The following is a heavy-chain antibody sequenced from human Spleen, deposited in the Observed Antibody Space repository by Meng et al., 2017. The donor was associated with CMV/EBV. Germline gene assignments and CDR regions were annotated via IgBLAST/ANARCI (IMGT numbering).Heavy chain of an antibody. Sequence: GESLKISCAASGFTFSSYGMHWVRQAPGKGLEWVAVIWYDGSNKYYADSVKGRFTISRDNSKNTVYVQMNSLRADDTAVYYCARGFLVVPAAYDYWGQGTLVTVSS. J-gene: IGHJ4*02. D-gene: IGHD2-2*01. V-gene: IGHV3-33*01. CDR3: ARGFLVVPAAYDY. CDR2: IWYDGSNK. CDR1: GFTFSSYG.